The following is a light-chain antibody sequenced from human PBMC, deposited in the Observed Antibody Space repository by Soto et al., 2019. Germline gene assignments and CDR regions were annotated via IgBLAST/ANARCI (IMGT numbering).Light chain of an antibody. CDR3: GTWDSSLFYV. CDR1: SSNIGNNY. CDR2: DNN. V-gene: IGLV1-51*01. J-gene: IGLJ1*01. Sequence: QAVVTQPPSVSAAPGQKVTISCSGSSSNIGNNYVSWYQQLPGTAPKLLIYDNNKRPSGIPDRFSGSKSGTSATLGITGLQTGDEADYYCGTWDSSLFYVFGTGTKLTVL.